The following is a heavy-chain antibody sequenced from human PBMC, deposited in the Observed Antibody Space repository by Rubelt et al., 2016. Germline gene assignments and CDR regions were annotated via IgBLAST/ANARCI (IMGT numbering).Heavy chain of an antibody. CDR2: IYYSGST. J-gene: IGHJ5*02. CDR1: GGSTSTYY. Sequence: QVQLQESGPGLVKPSETLSLTCSVSGGSTSTYYWSWIRQPPGEGLEWIGSIYYSGSTYYNPSLKRRVTISVDTAKNQFSLKRSSVTAADTAVYYCARLSGSYDWFDPWGQGTLVTVSS. CDR3: ARLSGSYDWFDP. V-gene: IGHV4-59*05. D-gene: IGHD1-26*01.